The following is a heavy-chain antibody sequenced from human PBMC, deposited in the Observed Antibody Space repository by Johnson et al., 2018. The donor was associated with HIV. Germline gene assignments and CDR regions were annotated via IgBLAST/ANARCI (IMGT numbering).Heavy chain of an antibody. Sequence: QEKLVESGGGVVRPGGSLRLSCAASGFTFSSLAMHWVRQAPGKGLEWVAVISCDGNNNFQAESVQGRVTVARDNAKKLLYLQMNRLTVEDTAVYYCARDPPGTTAGAFDIWGQGTMVTVSS. V-gene: IGHV3-30-3*01. J-gene: IGHJ3*02. D-gene: IGHD1-7*01. CDR2: ISCDGNNN. CDR1: GFTFSSLA. CDR3: ARDPPGTTAGAFDI.